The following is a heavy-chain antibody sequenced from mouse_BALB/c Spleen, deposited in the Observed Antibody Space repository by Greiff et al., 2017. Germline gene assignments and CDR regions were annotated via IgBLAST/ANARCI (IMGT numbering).Heavy chain of an antibody. CDR2: ISYSGST. CDR3: ARYGYGSSPYWYFDV. J-gene: IGHJ1*01. V-gene: IGHV3-8*02. Sequence: EVKLQESGPSLVKPSQTLSLTCSVTGDSITSGYWNWIRKFPGNKLEYMGYISYSGSTYYNPSLKSRISITRDTSKNQYYLQLNSVTTEDTATYYCARYGYGSSPYWYFDVWGAGTTVTVSS. D-gene: IGHD1-1*01. CDR1: GDSITSGY.